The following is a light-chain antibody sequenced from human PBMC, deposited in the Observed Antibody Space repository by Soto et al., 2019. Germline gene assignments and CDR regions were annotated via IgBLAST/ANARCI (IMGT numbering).Light chain of an antibody. J-gene: IGLJ3*02. CDR2: EVS. CDR3: SSYAGSTTLL. V-gene: IGLV2-14*01. Sequence: QSALTQPASVSGSPGQSITISCTGTSSDVGGYSYVSWYQQHPGKAPKLMIYEVSNRPSGVSNRFSGSKSGNTASLTISGIQAEDEADYYCSSYAGSTTLLFGGGTKLTVL. CDR1: SSDVGGYSY.